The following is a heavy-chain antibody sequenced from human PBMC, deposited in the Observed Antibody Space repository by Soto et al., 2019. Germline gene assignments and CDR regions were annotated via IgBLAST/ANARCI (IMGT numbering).Heavy chain of an antibody. CDR3: ARGLWFGAWGYAFDI. D-gene: IGHD3-10*01. Sequence: EVQLVESGGGLVQPGGSLRLSCAASGFTFSSYSMNWVRQAPGKGLEWVSYISSSSSTIYYADSVKGRFTISRDNAKNSLYLQMNSLRAEDTAVYYCARGLWFGAWGYAFDIWGQGTMVTVSS. CDR2: ISSSSSTI. CDR1: GFTFSSYS. V-gene: IGHV3-48*01. J-gene: IGHJ3*02.